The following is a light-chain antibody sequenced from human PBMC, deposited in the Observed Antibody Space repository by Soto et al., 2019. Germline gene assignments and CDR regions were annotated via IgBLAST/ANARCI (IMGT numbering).Light chain of an antibody. V-gene: IGKV3-20*01. CDR3: QQYGSSRT. CDR1: QSVSSSS. Sequence: EIVLTQSPVTLSLSPGERATLSCRASQSVSSSSLAWYRHKPGQAPSLLIYGASNRATGISGRFSGSGSGTDFTLTISGLEPEDFAVYYCQQYGSSRTFGQGTKVGIK. CDR2: GAS. J-gene: IGKJ1*01.